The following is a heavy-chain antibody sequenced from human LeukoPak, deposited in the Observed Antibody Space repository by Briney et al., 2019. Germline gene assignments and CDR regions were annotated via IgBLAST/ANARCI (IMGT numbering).Heavy chain of an antibody. CDR3: ARGSHRAWEVLLD. J-gene: IGHJ4*02. D-gene: IGHD3-10*01. CDR1: GGSFNYY. V-gene: IGHV4-34*01. Sequence: SETLSLTCAVYGGSFNYYWSWIRQPPGKGLEWIGDINQSGITNYDPSLKSRVTISMDTSKNQLSLKVTSVTAADTAVYYCARGSHRAWEVLLDWGQGTLVTVSS. CDR2: INQSGIT.